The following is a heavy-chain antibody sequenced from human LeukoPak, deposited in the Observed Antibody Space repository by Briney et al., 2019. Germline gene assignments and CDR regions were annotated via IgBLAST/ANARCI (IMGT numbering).Heavy chain of an antibody. CDR1: GYSISSGYY. CDR3: ARDITIFGVVTDNWFDP. CDR2: IYHSGST. Sequence: SETLSLTCTVSGYSISSGYYWGWIRQPPGKGLEWIGSIYHSGSTYYNPSLKSRVTISVDTSKNQFSLKLSSVTAADTAVYYCARDITIFGVVTDNWFDPWGQGTLVTVSS. J-gene: IGHJ5*02. D-gene: IGHD3-3*01. V-gene: IGHV4-38-2*02.